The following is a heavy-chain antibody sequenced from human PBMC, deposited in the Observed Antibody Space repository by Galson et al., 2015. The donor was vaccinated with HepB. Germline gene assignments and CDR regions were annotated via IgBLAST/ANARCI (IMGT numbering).Heavy chain of an antibody. CDR1: GYTFTSYY. D-gene: IGHD2-2*01. J-gene: IGHJ6*02. Sequence: SVKVSCKASGYTFTSYYMHWVRQAPGQGLEWMGIINPSGGSTSYAQKFQGRVTMTRDTSTSTVYMELSSLRSEDTAVYYCARDMSGGPSTPRVGYYYGMDVWGQGTTVTVSS. V-gene: IGHV1-46*01. CDR3: ARDMSGGPSTPRVGYYYGMDV. CDR2: INPSGGST.